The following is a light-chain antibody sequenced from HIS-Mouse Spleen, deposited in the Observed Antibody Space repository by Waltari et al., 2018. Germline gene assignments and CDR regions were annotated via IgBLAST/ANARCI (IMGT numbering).Light chain of an antibody. CDR1: QSVSSY. J-gene: IGKJ3*01. Sequence: EIVFTQSPATLSLSPGVRATPSCRASQSVSSYLAWYQQKPGQAPRLLIYDASNRATGIPARFSGSGSGTDFTLTISSLEPEDFAVYYCQQRSNWLFTFGPGTKVDIK. CDR2: DAS. V-gene: IGKV3-11*01. CDR3: QQRSNWLFT.